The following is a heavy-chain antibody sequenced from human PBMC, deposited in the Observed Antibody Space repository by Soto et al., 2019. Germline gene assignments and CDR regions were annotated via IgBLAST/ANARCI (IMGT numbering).Heavy chain of an antibody. CDR2: IYHSGST. V-gene: IGHV4-4*02. CDR3: ASFDSSGWYIES. D-gene: IGHD3-22*01. CDR1: SGSISRSNW. J-gene: IGHJ4*02. Sequence: QVQLQESGPGLVKPSGTLSLTCTVSSGSISRSNWWGWVRQPPGKGLEWIGEIYHSGSTNYNPSLKSRVIISVDKSKNQFSLKLSSVTAADTAVYYCASFDSSGWYIESWGRGTLVTVSS.